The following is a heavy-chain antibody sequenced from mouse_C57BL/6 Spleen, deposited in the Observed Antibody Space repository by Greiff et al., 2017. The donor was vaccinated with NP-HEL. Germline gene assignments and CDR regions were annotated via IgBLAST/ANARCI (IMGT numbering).Heavy chain of an antibody. CDR3: ARDGDSWFAY. J-gene: IGHJ3*01. CDR2: ISDGGSYT. V-gene: IGHV5-4*01. D-gene: IGHD3-3*01. Sequence: EVHLVESGGGLVKPGGSLKLSCAASGFTFSSYAMSWVRQTPEKRLEWVATISDGGSYTYYPDNVKGRFTISRDNAKNNLYLQMSHLKSEDTAMYYCARDGDSWFAYWGQGTLVTVSA. CDR1: GFTFSSYA.